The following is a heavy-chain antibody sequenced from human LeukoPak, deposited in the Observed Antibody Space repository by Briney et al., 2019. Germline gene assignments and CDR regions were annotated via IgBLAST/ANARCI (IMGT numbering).Heavy chain of an antibody. CDR3: VRTYSSGWYGSVDY. D-gene: IGHD6-19*01. Sequence: GGSLRLSCAASGFTFSSYAMSWVRQAPGKGLEWVSVISGSGGSTYYADSVKGRSTIFRDNSKNTLYLQMSSLRAEDTAVYYCVRTYSSGWYGSVDYWGQGTLVTVSS. CDR1: GFTFSSYA. V-gene: IGHV3-23*01. CDR2: ISGSGGST. J-gene: IGHJ4*02.